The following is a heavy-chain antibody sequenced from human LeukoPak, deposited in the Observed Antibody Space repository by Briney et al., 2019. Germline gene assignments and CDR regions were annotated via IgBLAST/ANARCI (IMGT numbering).Heavy chain of an antibody. CDR2: IYYSGST. CDR3: ARDRCSSTSCYNWFDP. CDR1: GGSISSHY. V-gene: IGHV4-59*11. Sequence: PSETLSLTCTVSGGSISSHYWSWIRQPPGKGLEWIGYIYYSGSTNYNPPLKSRVTISVDTSKNQFSLKLSSVTAADTAVYYCARDRCSSTSCYNWFDPWGQGTLVTVSS. J-gene: IGHJ5*02. D-gene: IGHD2-2*01.